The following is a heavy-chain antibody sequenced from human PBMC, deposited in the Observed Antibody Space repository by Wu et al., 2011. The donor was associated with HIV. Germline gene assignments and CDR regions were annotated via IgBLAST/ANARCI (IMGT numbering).Heavy chain of an antibody. CDR1: GYTFTSYG. Sequence: QVQLVQSGAEVKKPGASVKVSCKASGYTFTSYGISWVRQAPGQGLEWMGWISAHNGNTNYAQRFQGRVALTRDTSTSTVYMELSSLTSEDTALYYCVRGDRHRTLDSWGRGTLVSVSS. V-gene: IGHV1-18*01. CDR2: ISAHNGNT. CDR3: VRGDRHRTLDS. J-gene: IGHJ4*02. D-gene: IGHD1-14*01.